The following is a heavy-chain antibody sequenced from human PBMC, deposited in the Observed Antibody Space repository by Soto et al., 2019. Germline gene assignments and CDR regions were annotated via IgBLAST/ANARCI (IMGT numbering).Heavy chain of an antibody. Sequence: SETLSLTCTVSGGSVSSGDYYWSWIRQHPGKGLEWIGYIYYSGSTYYNPSLKSRVTISVDTSKNQFSLKLSSVTAADTAVYYCARELDDSSGSPVGYFDYWGQGTLVTVSS. V-gene: IGHV4-31*03. CDR3: ARELDDSSGSPVGYFDY. CDR1: GGSVSSGDYY. CDR2: IYYSGST. J-gene: IGHJ4*02. D-gene: IGHD3-22*01.